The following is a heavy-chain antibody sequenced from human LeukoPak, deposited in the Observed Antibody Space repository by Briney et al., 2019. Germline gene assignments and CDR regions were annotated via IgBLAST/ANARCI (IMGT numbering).Heavy chain of an antibody. CDR1: GGSISGTTSY. V-gene: IGHV4-39*01. CDR3: ATLLSAPRDY. Sequence: WETLSLTCTVSGGSISGTTSYWGRIRQPPGKGLQWIGSIYYSGNTYSNPSLKSRVTISVDTSKNQFSLTLNSVTAADTAVYYCATLLSAPRDYWGQGTLVTVSS. D-gene: IGHD3-10*01. J-gene: IGHJ4*02. CDR2: IYYSGNT.